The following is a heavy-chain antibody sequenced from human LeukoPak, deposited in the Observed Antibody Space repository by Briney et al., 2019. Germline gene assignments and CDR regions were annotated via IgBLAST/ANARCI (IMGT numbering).Heavy chain of an antibody. CDR1: GGSISSSSYY. Sequence: PSETLSLTCTVSGGSISSSSYYWGWIRQPPGKGLEWIGSIYYSGSTNYNPSLKSRVTISVDKSKNQFSLKLSSVTAADTAVYYCARVLGQWLDYWGQGTLVTVSS. J-gene: IGHJ4*02. CDR3: ARVLGQWLDY. CDR2: IYYSGST. V-gene: IGHV4-39*07. D-gene: IGHD6-19*01.